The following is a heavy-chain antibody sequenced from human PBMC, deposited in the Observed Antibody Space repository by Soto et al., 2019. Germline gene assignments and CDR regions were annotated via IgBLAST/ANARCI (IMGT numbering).Heavy chain of an antibody. V-gene: IGHV1-69*01. CDR1: GGTFSSYA. Sequence: QVQLVQSGAEVKKPVSSGKVSCKASGGTFSSYAISWVRQAPGQGLEWMGGIIPIFGTANYAHNLQGRVTITADESTSTAYMELSSLRSEDTAVYYCARPTGSYSVDDAFDIWGQGTMVTVSS. CDR2: IIPIFGTA. J-gene: IGHJ3*02. D-gene: IGHD3-10*01. CDR3: ARPTGSYSVDDAFDI.